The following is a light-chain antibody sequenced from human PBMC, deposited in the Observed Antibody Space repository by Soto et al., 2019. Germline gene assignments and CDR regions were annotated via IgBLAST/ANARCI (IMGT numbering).Light chain of an antibody. J-gene: IGKJ4*01. V-gene: IGKV3-11*01. CDR3: QQRSSWPLT. CDR2: DAS. Sequence: EIVMTQSPATLSVSPGERATLSCRASQSVSTYLAWYQQKPGQAPRLLIYDASNRATGIPVRFSGSGSGTDFTLTISSLEPEDFAVYYCQQRSSWPLTFGGGTK. CDR1: QSVSTY.